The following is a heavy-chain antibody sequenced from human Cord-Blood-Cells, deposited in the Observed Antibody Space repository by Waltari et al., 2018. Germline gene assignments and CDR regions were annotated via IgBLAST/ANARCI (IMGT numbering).Heavy chain of an antibody. CDR1: GYSISSGYY. V-gene: IGHV4-38-2*01. Sequence: QVQLQESGPGLVKPSETLSLTCAVPGYSISSGYYWGWLRPPPGKGLEWIGSIYHSGSTYYNPSLKSRVTISVDTSKNQFSLKLSSVTAADTAVYYCARAAGYCSSTSCYFDYWGQGTLVTVSS. CDR3: ARAAGYCSSTSCYFDY. CDR2: IYHSGST. D-gene: IGHD2-2*01. J-gene: IGHJ4*02.